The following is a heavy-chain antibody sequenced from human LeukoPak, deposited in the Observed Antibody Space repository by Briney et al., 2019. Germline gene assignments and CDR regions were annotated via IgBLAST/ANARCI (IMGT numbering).Heavy chain of an antibody. J-gene: IGHJ3*02. CDR3: ASSPRGYSYGYGAFDI. D-gene: IGHD5-18*01. CDR2: IYYSGST. V-gene: IGHV4-61*01. CDR1: GGSVSSGSYY. Sequence: PSETLSLTCTVSGGSVSSGSYYWTWIRQPPGKGLEWIGYIYYSGSTSYNPSLKSRVTMSINTSNNQFSLKLSSVTAADTALYYCASSPRGYSYGYGAFDIWGQGTMVTVSS.